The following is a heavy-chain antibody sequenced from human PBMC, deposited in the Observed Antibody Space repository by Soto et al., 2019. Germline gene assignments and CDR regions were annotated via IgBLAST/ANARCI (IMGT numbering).Heavy chain of an antibody. D-gene: IGHD6-19*01. CDR3: ARASTSLAVAGPYYYYYMDV. Sequence: GASVKVSCKASGGTFSSYTISWVRQAPGQGLEWMGRIIPILGIANYAQKFQGRVTITADKSTSTAYMELSSLRSEDTAVYYCARASTSLAVAGPYYYYYMDVWGKGTTVTVSS. J-gene: IGHJ6*03. CDR1: GGTFSSYT. CDR2: IIPILGIA. V-gene: IGHV1-69*02.